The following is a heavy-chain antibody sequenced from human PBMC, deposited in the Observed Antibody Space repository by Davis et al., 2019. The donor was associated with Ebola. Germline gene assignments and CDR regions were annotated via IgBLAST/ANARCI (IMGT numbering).Heavy chain of an antibody. J-gene: IGHJ5*02. D-gene: IGHD1-26*01. CDR2: IKQGGDER. V-gene: IGHV3-7*01. CDR1: GPLFGSPQG. CDR3: VRVYSGSYDP. Sequence: GESLKISCELSGPLFGSPQGMHWVRQAPGKGLEWVANIKQGGDERYYVDSVKGRFIISRDDAKNSLYLQMNSLRAEDTAVYYCVRVYSGSYDPWGQGTLVTVSS.